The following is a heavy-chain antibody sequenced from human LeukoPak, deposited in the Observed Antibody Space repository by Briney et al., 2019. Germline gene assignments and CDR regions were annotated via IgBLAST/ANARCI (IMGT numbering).Heavy chain of an antibody. CDR1: GYSFTAKY. CDR2: INPNSGGT. Sequence: WASVKVSCKASGYSFTAKYMHWVRQAPGQGLEWMGWINPNSGGTNYAQKFQGRVTMTRDTSVTTAYMELDSLTSDDTAVYYCAKDDPATHYWGQGTLVIVSS. V-gene: IGHV1-2*02. CDR3: AKDDPATHY. J-gene: IGHJ4*02. D-gene: IGHD6-25*01.